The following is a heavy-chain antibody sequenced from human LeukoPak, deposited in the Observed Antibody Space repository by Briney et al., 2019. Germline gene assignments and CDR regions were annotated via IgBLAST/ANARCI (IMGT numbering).Heavy chain of an antibody. D-gene: IGHD3-22*01. V-gene: IGHV3-7*01. CDR2: IKQDGSEK. J-gene: IGHJ3*02. CDR3: GRVGSDYYDSSGSDDAFDI. CDR1: GFTFSSYW. Sequence: GGSLRLSCAASGFTFSSYWMSWVRQAPGKGLEWVANIKQDGSEKYYVDSVKGRFTISRDNAKNSLYLQMNSLRAEDTAVYYCGRVGSDYYDSSGSDDAFDIWGQGTMVTVSS.